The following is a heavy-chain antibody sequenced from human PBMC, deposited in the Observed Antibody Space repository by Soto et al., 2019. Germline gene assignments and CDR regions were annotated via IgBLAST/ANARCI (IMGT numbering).Heavy chain of an antibody. CDR2: ISAYNGNT. J-gene: IGHJ5*02. CDR3: AREASSGYDYYWFDP. CDR1: GYTFTSYG. V-gene: IGHV1-18*01. Sequence: ASVKVSCKASGYTFTSYGISWVRQAPGQGLEWMGWISAYNGNTNYAQKLQGRVTMTTDTSTSTAYMELRSLRSDDTAVYYCAREASSGYDYYWFDPRGQGTLVTVSS. D-gene: IGHD5-12*01.